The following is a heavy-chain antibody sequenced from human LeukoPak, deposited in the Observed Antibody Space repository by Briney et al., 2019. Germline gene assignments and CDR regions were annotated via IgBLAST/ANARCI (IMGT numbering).Heavy chain of an antibody. D-gene: IGHD3-10*01. V-gene: IGHV3-21*01. CDR1: GITLSNYD. J-gene: IGHJ5*02. CDR2: ISSRSTYI. CDR3: ARVLLGSWDWFDP. Sequence: GSLRLSCAASGITLSNYDVNWVRQAPGKGLAWVSFISSRSTYIYYADSVKGRFTISRDNAKNSLFLQMNSLRAEDTAVYYCARVLLGSWDWFDPWGQGTLVTVSS.